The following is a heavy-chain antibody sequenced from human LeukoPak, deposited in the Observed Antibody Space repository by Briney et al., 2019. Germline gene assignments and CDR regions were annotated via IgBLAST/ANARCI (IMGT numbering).Heavy chain of an antibody. CDR3: ARAYYYGSGRAPFDL. V-gene: IGHV1-69*05. J-gene: IGHJ2*01. D-gene: IGHD3-10*01. CDR1: GGTFSSYA. Sequence: ASVKVSCKASGGTFSSYAISWVRQAPGQGLEWMGGIIPIFGTANYAQKFQGRVTITTDESTSTAYMELSSLRSEDTAVYYCARAYYYGSGRAPFDLWGRGTLVTVSA. CDR2: IIPIFGTA.